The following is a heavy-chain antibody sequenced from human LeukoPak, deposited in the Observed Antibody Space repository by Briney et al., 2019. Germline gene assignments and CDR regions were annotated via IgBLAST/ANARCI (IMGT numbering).Heavy chain of an antibody. CDR1: GFTFSSYA. CDR3: ARRNAMDV. V-gene: IGHV3-23*01. J-gene: IGHJ6*02. CDR2: ISGSSGST. Sequence: GGSLRLSCAASGFTFSSYAMNWVRQAPGKGLEWVSVISGSSGSTYYADSVKGRFTISRDNSKNTLYLQMNSLRAEDTAVYYCARRNAMDVWGQGTTVIVFS.